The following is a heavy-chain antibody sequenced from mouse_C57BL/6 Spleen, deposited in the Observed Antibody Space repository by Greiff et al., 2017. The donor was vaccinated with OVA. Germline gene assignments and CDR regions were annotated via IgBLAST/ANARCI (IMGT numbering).Heavy chain of an antibody. J-gene: IGHJ1*03. CDR1: GYAFSSSW. Sequence: QVQLQQSGPELVKPGASVKISCKASGYAFSSSWMNWVKQRPGKGLEWIGRIYPGDGDTNYNGKFKGKATLTADKSSSTAYMQLSSLTYEDSAVYFCARSYYYGSSYWYFDVGGTGTTVTVSS. CDR2: IYPGDGDT. CDR3: ARSYYYGSSYWYFDV. D-gene: IGHD1-1*01. V-gene: IGHV1-82*01.